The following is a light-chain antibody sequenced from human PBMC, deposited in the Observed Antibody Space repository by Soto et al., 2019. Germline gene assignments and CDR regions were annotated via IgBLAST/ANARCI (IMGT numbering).Light chain of an antibody. CDR1: SSDVGGSNY. Sequence: QSALTQPPSASGSPGQSVTISCTGTSSDVGGSNYVSWYQHHPGKAPKLMIYEVSKRPSGGPDRFSGCKSGNTASLTVSGLQAEDEAAYYCSSDAGSNNWVFGGGTKVTVL. CDR3: SSDAGSNNWV. J-gene: IGLJ3*02. V-gene: IGLV2-8*01. CDR2: EVS.